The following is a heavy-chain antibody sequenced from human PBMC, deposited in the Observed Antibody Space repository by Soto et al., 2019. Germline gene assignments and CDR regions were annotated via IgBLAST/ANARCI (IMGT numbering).Heavy chain of an antibody. V-gene: IGHV3-30-3*01. D-gene: IGHD6-19*01. J-gene: IGHJ4*02. CDR1: GFTFSSYA. CDR3: ATDKSLYSSGWHNRHFDY. CDR2: ISYDGSNK. Sequence: QVPLVESGGGVVQPGRSLRLSCAASGFTFSSYAMHWVRQAPGKGLEWVAVISYDGSNKYYADSVKGRFTISRDKSKNTQYLQMSSLRAEDTAVYYCATDKSLYSSGWHNRHFDYWGQGTLVTVSS.